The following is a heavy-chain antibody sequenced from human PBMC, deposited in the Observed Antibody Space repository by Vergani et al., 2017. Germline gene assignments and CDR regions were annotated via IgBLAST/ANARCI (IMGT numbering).Heavy chain of an antibody. CDR2: ISGSGGST. Sequence: EVQLLESGGGLVQPGGSLRLSCAASGFTFSSYAMSWVRQAPGKGLEWVSAISGSGGSTYYADSVKGRFTISRDNSKNTLYLKMNSLRAENTAVYYCAKEGILVGATIRYFQHWGQGTLVTVSS. J-gene: IGHJ1*01. D-gene: IGHD1-26*01. V-gene: IGHV3-23*01. CDR1: GFTFSSYA. CDR3: AKEGILVGATIRYFQH.